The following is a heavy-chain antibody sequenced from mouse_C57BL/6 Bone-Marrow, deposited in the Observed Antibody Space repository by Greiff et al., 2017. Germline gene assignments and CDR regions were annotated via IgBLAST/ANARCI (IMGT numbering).Heavy chain of an antibody. D-gene: IGHD1-1*01. V-gene: IGHV5-12*01. CDR2: ISNGGGST. CDR3: ARGYGSSYVDWYFDV. Sequence: EVNVVESGGGLVQPGGSLKLSCAASGFTFSDYYMYWVRQTPEKRLEWVAYISNGGGSTYYPDPVKGRFTISRDNAKNTLYLQMSRLKSEDTAMYYCARGYGSSYVDWYFDVWGTGTTVTVSS. CDR1: GFTFSDYY. J-gene: IGHJ1*03.